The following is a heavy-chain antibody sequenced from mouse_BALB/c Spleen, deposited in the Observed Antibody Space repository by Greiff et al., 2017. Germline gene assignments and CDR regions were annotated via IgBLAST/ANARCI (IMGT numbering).Heavy chain of an antibody. Sequence: LQQSGAELVRPGTSVKVSCMASGYAFPIYLIEWVKPRPGQGLEWIGVINPGSGGTNYNEKFKGKATLTADKSSSTAYMQLSSLTSDDSAVYFCARRSNYPFAYWGQGTLVTVSA. CDR3: ARRSNYPFAY. V-gene: IGHV1-54*01. CDR2: INPGSGGT. CDR1: GYAFPIYL. J-gene: IGHJ3*01. D-gene: IGHD2-5*01.